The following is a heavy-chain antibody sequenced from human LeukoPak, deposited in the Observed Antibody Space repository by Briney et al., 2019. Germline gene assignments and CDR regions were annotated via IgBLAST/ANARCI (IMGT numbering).Heavy chain of an antibody. CDR3: ARGKGYCSSTSCLDAFDI. CDR1: GGTFSSYA. D-gene: IGHD2-2*01. J-gene: IGHJ3*02. Sequence: GSSVKVSCKASGGTFSSYAISWVRQAPGQGLEWMGGIIPIFGTANYAQKFQGRVTITTDESTSTAYMELSSLRSEDTAVYYCARGKGYCSSTSCLDAFDIWGQGTMVTVSS. CDR2: IIPIFGTA. V-gene: IGHV1-69*05.